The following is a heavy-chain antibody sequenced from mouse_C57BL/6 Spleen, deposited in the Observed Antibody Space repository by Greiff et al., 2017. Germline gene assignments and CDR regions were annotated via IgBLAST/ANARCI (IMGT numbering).Heavy chain of an antibody. CDR3: ARNPNLNYFDY. CDR1: GYTFTSYG. J-gene: IGHJ2*01. Sequence: QVQLKQSGAELARPGASVKLSCRASGYTFTSYGISWVKQRAGQGLEWIGEIYPRSGNTYYTEKFKGKATLTADKSSSAAYMELRTLTSEDSAVYFCARNPNLNYFDYWGQGTTLTVSS. D-gene: IGHD4-1*01. V-gene: IGHV1-81*01. CDR2: IYPRSGNT.